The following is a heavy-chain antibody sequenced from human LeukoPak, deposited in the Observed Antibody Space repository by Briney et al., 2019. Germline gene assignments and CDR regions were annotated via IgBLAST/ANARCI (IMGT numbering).Heavy chain of an antibody. CDR3: ARAGTTLFGVILNFDS. CDR2: VSHSGKT. V-gene: IGHV4-59*02. Sequence: PSETLSLTCTVSGDSVTNNFWNWIRQSPRKGLEWIGFVSHSGKTNSNPALTSRVNISLDTSENRLSLNLSSVTTADTAVYYCARAGTTLFGVILNFDSWGQGTLVTVSS. J-gene: IGHJ4*02. CDR1: GDSVTNNF. D-gene: IGHD3-10*01.